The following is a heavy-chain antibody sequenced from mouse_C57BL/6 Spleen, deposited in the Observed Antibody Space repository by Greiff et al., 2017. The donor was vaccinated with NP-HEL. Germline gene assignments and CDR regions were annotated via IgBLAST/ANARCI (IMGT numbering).Heavy chain of an antibody. Sequence: EVQVVESGGDLVKPGGSLKLSCAASGFTFSSYGMSWVRQTPDKRLEWVATISSGGSYTYYPDSVKGRFTISRGNAKNTLYLQMSSLKSEDTAMYYCARPGYAAMDYWGQGTSVTVSS. J-gene: IGHJ4*01. CDR3: ARPGYAAMDY. CDR1: GFTFSSYG. D-gene: IGHD3-1*01. CDR2: ISSGGSYT. V-gene: IGHV5-6*01.